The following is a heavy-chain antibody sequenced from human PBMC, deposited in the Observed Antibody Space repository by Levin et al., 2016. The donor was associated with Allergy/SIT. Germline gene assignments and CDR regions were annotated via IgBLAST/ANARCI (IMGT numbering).Heavy chain of an antibody. J-gene: IGHJ5*02. V-gene: IGHV3-23*01. CDR1: GSTFSSYA. CDR3: AKDHRVGASAWFDP. CDR2: ITGSGDST. D-gene: IGHD3-10*01. Sequence: GGSLRLSCAASGSTFSSYAMSWVRQAPGRGLEWVSMITGSGDSTHYADSVRGRFTISRDNSKNALFLQINSLRVEDTAVYYCAKDHRVGASAWFDPWGQGTLVTVSS.